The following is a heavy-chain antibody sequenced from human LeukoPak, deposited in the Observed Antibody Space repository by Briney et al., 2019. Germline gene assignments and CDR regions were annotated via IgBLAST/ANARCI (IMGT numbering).Heavy chain of an antibody. CDR1: GYTFTSYD. J-gene: IGHJ4*02. CDR3: ARAKHGSGYYHDY. D-gene: IGHD3-22*01. Sequence: ASVRVSCKASGYTFTSYDINWVRQATGQGLEWMGWMNPNSGNTGYAQKFQGRVTMTRNTSISTAYMELSSLRSEDTAVYYCARAKHGSGYYHDYWGQGTLVTVSS. CDR2: MNPNSGNT. V-gene: IGHV1-8*01.